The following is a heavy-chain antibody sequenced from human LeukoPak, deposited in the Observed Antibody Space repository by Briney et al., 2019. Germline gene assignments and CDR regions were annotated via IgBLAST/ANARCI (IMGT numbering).Heavy chain of an antibody. J-gene: IGHJ3*02. D-gene: IGHD1/OR15-1a*01. CDR3: ARHGGTTAINDAFDI. CDR2: IYYSGRT. CDR1: GGSIISYY. Sequence: SETLSLTCTVSGGSIISYYWSWIRQPPGKGLEWIGYIYYSGRTSYNPSLKSRVTISVDTSNNQFSLKLASVTAADTAVYYCARHGGTTAINDAFDIWGLGTMVTVSS. V-gene: IGHV4-59*08.